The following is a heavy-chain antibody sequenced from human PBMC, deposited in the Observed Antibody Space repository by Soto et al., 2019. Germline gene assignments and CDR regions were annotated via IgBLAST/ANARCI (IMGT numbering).Heavy chain of an antibody. Sequence: HPGGSLRLSCAASGFTFSSSWMIWVRQTPEKGLEWVANIKQDGSEKYHADSVKGRFTISRDNAQNSLYLHMNSLRAEDTAVYYCVTSRAAYWGQGTVVTVSS. D-gene: IGHD6-13*01. J-gene: IGHJ4*02. CDR3: VTSRAAY. V-gene: IGHV3-7*01. CDR1: GFTFSSSW. CDR2: IKQDGSEK.